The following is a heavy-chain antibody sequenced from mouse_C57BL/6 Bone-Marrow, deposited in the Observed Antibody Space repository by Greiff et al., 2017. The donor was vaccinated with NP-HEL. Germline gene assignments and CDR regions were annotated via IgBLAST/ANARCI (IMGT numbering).Heavy chain of an antibody. V-gene: IGHV8-12*01. D-gene: IGHD2-3*01. CDR1: GFSLSTSGMG. CDR2: IYWDDDK. J-gene: IGHJ4*01. Sequence: QVTLKESGPGILQSSQTLSLTCSFSGFSLSTSGMGVCWIRQPSGKGLEWLAHIYWDDDKRYTPFLKSRLTISKDTSKNQVFLKINSVDTADTATYSGARVYDSYLYAMDYWGRGTSVTVSS. CDR3: ARVYDSYLYAMDY.